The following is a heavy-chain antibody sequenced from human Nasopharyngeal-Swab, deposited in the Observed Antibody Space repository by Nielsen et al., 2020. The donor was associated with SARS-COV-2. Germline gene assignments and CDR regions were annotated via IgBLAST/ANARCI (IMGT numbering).Heavy chain of an antibody. V-gene: IGHV4-31*03. J-gene: IGHJ4*02. CDR3: ARDEGAAAGTTLDFDY. CDR2: IYYSGST. D-gene: IGHD6-13*01. Sequence: SETLSLTCTVSGGSISSGGYYWSWIRQHPGKGLEWIGYIYYSGSTYYNPSLKSRVTISVDTSKNQFSLKLSSVTAADTAVYYCARDEGAAAGTTLDFDYWGQGTLVTVSS. CDR1: GGSISSGGYY.